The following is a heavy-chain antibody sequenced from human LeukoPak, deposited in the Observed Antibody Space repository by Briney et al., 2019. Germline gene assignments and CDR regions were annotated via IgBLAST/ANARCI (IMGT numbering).Heavy chain of an antibody. D-gene: IGHD3-22*01. V-gene: IGHV3-15*01. Sequence: PGGSLRLSCAASGFTFSNAWMSWVRQAPGRGLEWVGRIKSKTDGVTTDYAAPVKGRFTISRDDSKSTLYLQMNSLKTEDTAVYYCTTLTMIVGTHFDYWGQGTLVTVSS. J-gene: IGHJ4*02. CDR2: IKSKTDGVTT. CDR1: GFTFSNAW. CDR3: TTLTMIVGTHFDY.